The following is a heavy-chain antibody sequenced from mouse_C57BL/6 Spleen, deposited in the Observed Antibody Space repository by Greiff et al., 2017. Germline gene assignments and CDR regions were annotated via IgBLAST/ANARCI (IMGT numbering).Heavy chain of an antibody. CDR3: AREDYDGAMDY. CDR1: GFTFSDYG. V-gene: IGHV5-15*01. J-gene: IGHJ4*01. D-gene: IGHD2-4*01. CDR2: ISNLAYSI. Sequence: DVMLVESGGGLVQPGGSLKLSCAASGFTFSDYGMAWVRQAPRKGPEWVAFISNLAYSIYYADTVTGRFTISRENAKNTLYLEMSSLRSEDTAMYYCAREDYDGAMDYWGQGTSVTVSS.